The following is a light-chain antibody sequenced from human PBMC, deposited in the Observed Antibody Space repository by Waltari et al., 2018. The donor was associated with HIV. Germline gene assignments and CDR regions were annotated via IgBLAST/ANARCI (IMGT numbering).Light chain of an antibody. J-gene: IGLJ2*01. V-gene: IGLV1-51*01. CDR1: RPNIGSTP. CDR2: DNT. Sequence: QSVLTQPPSVSAAPGQNVTISCSGSRPNIGSTPVYGYQQLPGTAPKLRIYDNTKRPSGIPDRFSGSKSGTLATLGITGLQTGDEADYYCGTWDSSLSAVLFGGGTKLTVL. CDR3: GTWDSSLSAVL.